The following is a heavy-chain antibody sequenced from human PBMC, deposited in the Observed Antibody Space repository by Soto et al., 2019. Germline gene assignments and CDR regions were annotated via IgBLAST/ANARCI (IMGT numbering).Heavy chain of an antibody. D-gene: IGHD1-1*01. Sequence: SSETPSLTCAVSGGPISSGGYSWNWILQPPGKGLEWIGYIYHSGSTLYNPSLKSRVTISIDKSKNQFSLKLSSVTAADTAVYYCARDQLEGNWFDPWGQGTLVTVSS. J-gene: IGHJ5*02. CDR2: IYHSGST. CDR1: GGPISSGGYS. CDR3: ARDQLEGNWFDP. V-gene: IGHV4-30-2*01.